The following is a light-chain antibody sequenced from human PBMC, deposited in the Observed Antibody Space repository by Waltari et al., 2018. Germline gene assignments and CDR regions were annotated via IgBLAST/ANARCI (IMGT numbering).Light chain of an antibody. CDR3: QQANSFPIT. J-gene: IGKJ5*01. CDR1: QDISSW. CDR2: AAS. Sequence: DIQMTQSPSSVSASVGDRVTITCRASQDISSWLAWYQQKPGKAPKLLIYAASSLQSGVPARFSGSGSGTDFTLTISSLKPEDFATYYCQQANSFPITFGQGTRLEIK. V-gene: IGKV1-12*01.